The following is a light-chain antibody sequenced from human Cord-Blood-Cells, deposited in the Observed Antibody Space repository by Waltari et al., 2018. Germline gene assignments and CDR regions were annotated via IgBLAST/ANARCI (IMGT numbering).Light chain of an antibody. Sequence: DIQMTQSPSSLSASVGDRVTITCRASQSISSYLNWYQQKPGKAPKLPIYAASSLQSGVPSRFSGSGSGTDFTLTISSLQPEDFATYYCQQGYSTPPTFGQGTKVEIK. V-gene: IGKV1-39*01. CDR1: QSISSY. CDR2: AAS. J-gene: IGKJ1*01. CDR3: QQGYSTPPT.